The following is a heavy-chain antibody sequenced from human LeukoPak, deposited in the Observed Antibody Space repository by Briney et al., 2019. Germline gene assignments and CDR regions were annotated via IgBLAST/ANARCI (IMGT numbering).Heavy chain of an antibody. Sequence: ASVKVSCKASGGTFSSYAISWVRQAPGQGLEWMGGIIPIFGTTNYAQKFQDRVTITADKSTSTAYMELRSLKSDDTAVYYCARAGGDGYNYVDAFDIWGQGTMVTVSS. CDR2: IIPIFGTT. V-gene: IGHV1-69*06. J-gene: IGHJ3*02. CDR3: ARAGGDGYNYVDAFDI. D-gene: IGHD5-24*01. CDR1: GGTFSSYA.